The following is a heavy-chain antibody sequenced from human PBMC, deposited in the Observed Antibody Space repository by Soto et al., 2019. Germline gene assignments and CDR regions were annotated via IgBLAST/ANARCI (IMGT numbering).Heavy chain of an antibody. CDR2: INPNSGGT. CDR1: GYTFTGYY. D-gene: IGHD6-13*01. CDR3: ARSNDDSSRWYRWFDS. J-gene: IGHJ5*01. Sequence: VSVKVSCKASGYTFTGYYMHWVRQAPRQGLEWMAWINPNSGGTNYAQKFQGRVTMTRDTATSTAYMELSRLRSDDTAVYYCARSNDDSSRWYRWFDSWGQGTLVTVSS. V-gene: IGHV1-2*02.